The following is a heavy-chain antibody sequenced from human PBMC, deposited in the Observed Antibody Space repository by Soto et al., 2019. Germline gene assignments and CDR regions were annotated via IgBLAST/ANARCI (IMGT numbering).Heavy chain of an antibody. D-gene: IGHD4-4*01. CDR2: ISWNAAFT. J-gene: IGHJ4*02. Sequence: EVQLVESGGTLVQPGGSLRLSCVGSGFDFDDHAMSWVRQAPGKGLEWVAGISWNAAFTGYARSVRGRFTISRDDAKNSLYLQMNCLRPEDTALYFCTRDIFRTITTVDFWGQGTLVTVSS. V-gene: IGHV3-9*01. CDR3: TRDIFRTITTVDF. CDR1: GFDFDDHA.